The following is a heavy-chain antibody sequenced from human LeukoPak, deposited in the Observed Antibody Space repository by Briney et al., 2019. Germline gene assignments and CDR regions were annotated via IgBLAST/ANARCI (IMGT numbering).Heavy chain of an antibody. CDR2: ISWNSGSI. Sequence: GGSLRLSCAASGFTFDDYAMLWVRQAPGKGLEWVSGISWNSGSIGFADSVKGRFTISRDNAKNSLYLQMNSLRAEDTALYYCAKDIGGSYRLFDYWGQGTLVTVSS. J-gene: IGHJ4*02. D-gene: IGHD1-26*01. CDR1: GFTFDDYA. V-gene: IGHV3-9*01. CDR3: AKDIGGSYRLFDY.